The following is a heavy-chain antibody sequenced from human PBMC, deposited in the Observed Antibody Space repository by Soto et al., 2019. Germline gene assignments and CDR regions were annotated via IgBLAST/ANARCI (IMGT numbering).Heavy chain of an antibody. V-gene: IGHV3-23*01. J-gene: IGHJ4*02. CDR1: GFTFSTYA. D-gene: IGHD6-19*01. CDR3: AKDLGSSAWYPFDC. CDR2: ISGSGGNK. Sequence: EVQLLESGGGLVQPGGSLRLSCAASGFTFSTYAMNWVRQAPGKGLEWVAAISGSGGNKYYADSVKGRFTISRDNSKNTLYLQMNSLRAEDTAVYYCAKDLGSSAWYPFDCWGQGTLVTVSS.